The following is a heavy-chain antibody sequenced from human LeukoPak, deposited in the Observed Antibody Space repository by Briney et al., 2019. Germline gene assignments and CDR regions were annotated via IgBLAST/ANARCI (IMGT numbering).Heavy chain of an antibody. CDR3: AKFIFYSGSEGYGDR. J-gene: IGHJ5*02. V-gene: IGHV3-23*01. CDR2: ISGGSGSK. D-gene: IGHD3-22*01. CDR1: GFTFSSYA. Sequence: GGSLRLSCAASGFTFSSYAMSWVRQAPGKGLEWVAAISGGSGSKYYADSVKGRFTISRDNSKNTLYLQMHSLSPEDTAVYYCAKFIFYSGSEGYGDRWGQGTLVTVSS.